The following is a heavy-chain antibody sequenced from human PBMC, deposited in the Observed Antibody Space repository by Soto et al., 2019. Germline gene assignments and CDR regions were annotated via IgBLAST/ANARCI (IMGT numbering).Heavy chain of an antibody. CDR1: GFAFGNSA. J-gene: IGHJ4*01. Sequence: GGSLSLSCAASGFAFGNSAMSWVRQAPGKGLEWVSSISGGGGSTYYADSVKGRFTISRDNSKTTLYLQMSSLRAEDTAVYYCAKDFSYASGSTFDYWG. D-gene: IGHD5-12*01. V-gene: IGHV3-23*01. CDR2: ISGGGGST. CDR3: AKDFSYASGSTFDY.